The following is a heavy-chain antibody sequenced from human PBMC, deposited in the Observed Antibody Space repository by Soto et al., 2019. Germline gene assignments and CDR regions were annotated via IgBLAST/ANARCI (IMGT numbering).Heavy chain of an antibody. CDR3: AKDNDLDGCGPFDY. D-gene: IGHD6-19*01. J-gene: IGHJ4*01. CDR1: GCSFDDDG. V-gene: IGHV3-9*01. CDR2: ISWNSGDR. Sequence: EVQLVEYGGGSVQPGRSLRLSCASSGCSFDDDGMHLVRQGPRKGLEWVPGISWNSGDRYYADSVKGRFTMSRDNAKRSLYLQMNSLRTADTDLDYCAKDNDLDGCGPFDYWGHGILFPVSS.